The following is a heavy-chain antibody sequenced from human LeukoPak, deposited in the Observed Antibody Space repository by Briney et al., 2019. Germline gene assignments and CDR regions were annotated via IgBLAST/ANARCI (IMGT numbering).Heavy chain of an antibody. V-gene: IGHV4-30-2*01. J-gene: IGHJ6*02. CDR3: ARVEIGRTSSSYYYYGMDV. CDR2: IYHSGST. D-gene: IGHD2-2*01. Sequence: SQTLSLTCAVSGGSISSGGYSWRWIRQPPGKGLEWIGYIYHSGSTYYNPSLKSRVTISVDRSKNQFSLKLSSVTAADTAVYYCARVEIGRTSSSYYYYGMDVWGQGTTVTVSS. CDR1: GGSISSGGYS.